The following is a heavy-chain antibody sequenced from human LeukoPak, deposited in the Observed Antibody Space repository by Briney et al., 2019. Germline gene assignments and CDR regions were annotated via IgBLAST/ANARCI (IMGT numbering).Heavy chain of an antibody. CDR3: AKDSYSSSSGWDY. J-gene: IGHJ4*02. CDR2: ISGSGLT. Sequence: PGGSLRLSCAASGFTFSSYVMSWVRQAPGKGLEWVAGISGSGLTYYADSVKGRFPISRDNSKNMVYLQMNSLRAEDTAVYYCAKDSYSSSSGWDYWGQGTLVTVSS. CDR1: GFTFSSYV. D-gene: IGHD6-19*01. V-gene: IGHV3-23*01.